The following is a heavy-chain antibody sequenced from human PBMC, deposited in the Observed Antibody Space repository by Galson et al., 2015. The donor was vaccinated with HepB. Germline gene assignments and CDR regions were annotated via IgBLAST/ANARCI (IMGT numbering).Heavy chain of an antibody. V-gene: IGHV1-69*01. J-gene: IGHJ6*02. CDR3: ARRAYCGGDCYSGYYYYGMDV. CDR2: IIPIFGTA. CDR1: GGTFSSYA. D-gene: IGHD2-21*02. Sequence: SCKASGGTFSSYAISWVRQAPGQGLEWMGGIIPIFGTANYAQKFQGRVTITADESTSTAYMELSSLRSEDTAVYYCARRAYCGGDCYSGYYYYGMDVWGQGTTVTVSS.